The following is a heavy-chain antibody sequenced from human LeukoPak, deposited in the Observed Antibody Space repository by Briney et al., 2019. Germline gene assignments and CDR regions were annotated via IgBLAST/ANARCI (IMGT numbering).Heavy chain of an antibody. Sequence: ASVKVSCKASGYTFTSYYMHWVRQARGQGLEWMGIINPSGGSTSYAQKFQGRVTMTRDTSTSTVYMELSSLRSEDTAVYYCARAFQPTIVVVPAPDYWGQGTLVTVSS. V-gene: IGHV1-46*01. J-gene: IGHJ4*02. CDR1: GYTFTSYY. D-gene: IGHD2-2*01. CDR3: ARAFQPTIVVVPAPDY. CDR2: INPSGGST.